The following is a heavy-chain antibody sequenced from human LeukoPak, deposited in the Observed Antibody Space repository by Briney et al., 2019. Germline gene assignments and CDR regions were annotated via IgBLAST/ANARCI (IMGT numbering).Heavy chain of an antibody. CDR3: ARGGRAVAGVRFYYNGMDV. CDR1: GFTFSSYA. CDR2: ISGSGDST. D-gene: IGHD6-19*01. Sequence: GGSLRLSCAASGFTFSSYAMSWVRQAPGKGLEWVSAISGSGDSTYYGDSVKGRFTISRDNAKKSLYLQMNSLRDEDTALYYCARGGRAVAGVRFYYNGMDVWGQGTTVTVSS. V-gene: IGHV3-23*01. J-gene: IGHJ6*02.